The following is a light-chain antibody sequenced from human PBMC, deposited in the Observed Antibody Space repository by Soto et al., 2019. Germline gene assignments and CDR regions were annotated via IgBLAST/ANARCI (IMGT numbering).Light chain of an antibody. CDR3: QQYNTYSSTT. V-gene: IGKV1-5*03. Sequence: DIEMTQSPSTLSASVGDRVTITCWASQKISSWLAWYQQIPGKAPKLLIHKASILETGVPSRFSGSGSETEFTLTISSLQPDDSATYYCQQYNTYSSTTFGQGTKVEIK. CDR2: KAS. J-gene: IGKJ2*01. CDR1: QKISSW.